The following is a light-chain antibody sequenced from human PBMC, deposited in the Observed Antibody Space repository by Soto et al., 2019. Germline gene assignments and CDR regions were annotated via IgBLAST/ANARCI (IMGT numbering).Light chain of an antibody. CDR2: EVN. J-gene: IGLJ1*01. V-gene: IGLV1-40*01. CDR1: SSNIGAGYD. Sequence: QLVLTQPPSVSGAPGQRVTISCTGSSSNIGAGYDVHWYQQHPGKAPKLMIYEVNKRPSGVPDRFSGSKSGNTASLTVSGLQAEDEADYYCSSYAGSSNVFGTGTKLTVL. CDR3: SSYAGSSNV.